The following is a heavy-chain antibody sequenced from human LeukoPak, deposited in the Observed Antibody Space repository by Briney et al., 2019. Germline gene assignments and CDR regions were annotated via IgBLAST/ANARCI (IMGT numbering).Heavy chain of an antibody. V-gene: IGHV3-30*18. CDR3: AKDVGTYYYDSSGPQPAFDI. J-gene: IGHJ3*02. D-gene: IGHD3-22*01. Sequence: GGSLRLSCAASGFTFSSYGMHWVRQAPGKGLEWVAVISYDGSNKYYADSVKGRFTISRDNSKNTLYLQMNSLRAEDTAVYYCAKDVGTYYYDSSGPQPAFDIWGQGTMVTVSS. CDR2: ISYDGSNK. CDR1: GFTFSSYG.